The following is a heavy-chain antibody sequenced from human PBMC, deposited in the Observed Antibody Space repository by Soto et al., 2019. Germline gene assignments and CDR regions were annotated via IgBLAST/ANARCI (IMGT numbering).Heavy chain of an antibody. CDR3: AKDHEETGTVLLDY. V-gene: IGHV3-23*01. Sequence: EVQLLESGGGLVQPGGSLRLSCAASGFTFSSYAMSWVRQAPGKGLEWVSAISGSGGSTYYEDSVKGRFTISRDNSEITLYLQMNSLRAEDTAVYYCAKDHEETGTVLLDYWGQGTLVTVSS. CDR2: ISGSGGST. J-gene: IGHJ4*02. D-gene: IGHD1-7*01. CDR1: GFTFSSYA.